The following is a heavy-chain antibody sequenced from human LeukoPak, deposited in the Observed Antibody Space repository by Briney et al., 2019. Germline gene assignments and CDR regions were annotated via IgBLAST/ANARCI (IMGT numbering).Heavy chain of an antibody. D-gene: IGHD3-16*01. CDR1: GGSISNYY. J-gene: IGHJ3*02. CDR2: LHASGST. Sequence: SETLSLTCSVSGGSISNYYWNWIRQPAGKGLEWIGRLHASGSTRYNPSFGTRVTMSADTSKNQLSLKLTSVTAANTALYFCARDQSGSGGHNNDAFDIWGQGTMVTVYS. V-gene: IGHV4-4*07. CDR3: ARDQSGSGGHNNDAFDI.